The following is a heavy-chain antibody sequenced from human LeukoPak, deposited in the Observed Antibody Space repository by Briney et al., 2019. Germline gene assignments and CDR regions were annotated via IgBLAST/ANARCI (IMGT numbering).Heavy chain of an antibody. V-gene: IGHV4-39*01. J-gene: IGHJ4*02. Sequence: PSETLSLTCTVSGGSISSSSYYWGWIRQPPGKGLEWIGSIYYSGVTYYNPSLKSRVTISVDTSKNQFSLKLSSVTASDTAVYYCARLALPGPIYYFDYWAREPWSPSPQ. CDR3: ARLALPGPIYYFDY. CDR1: GGSISSSSYY. CDR2: IYYSGVT. D-gene: IGHD6-19*01.